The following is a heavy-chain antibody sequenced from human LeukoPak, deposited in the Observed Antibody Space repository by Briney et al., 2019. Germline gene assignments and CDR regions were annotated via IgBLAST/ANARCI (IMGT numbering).Heavy chain of an antibody. CDR1: GGSISSSSYY. CDR3: ARHRSSPLYYFDY. D-gene: IGHD6-13*01. CDR2: IYYSGST. J-gene: IGHJ4*02. Sequence: SETLSLTCTVSGGSISSSSYYWGWIRQPPGKGLEWIGSIYYSGSTYYNPSLKSRVTISVDTSKNQFSLKLSSVTAADTAVYYCARHRSSPLYYFDYWGQGTLVTISS. V-gene: IGHV4-39*01.